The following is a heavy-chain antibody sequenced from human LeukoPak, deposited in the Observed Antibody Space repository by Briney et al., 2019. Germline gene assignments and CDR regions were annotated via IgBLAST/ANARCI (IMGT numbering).Heavy chain of an antibody. CDR1: GDSISTYY. CDR3: ARGNYDILTGYRTWAFDP. CDR2: IFTSGST. J-gene: IGHJ5*02. Sequence: SETLSLTCTVSGDSISTYYWSWIRQPAGKGLEWIGRIFTSGSTNYNPSLKSRVTMSLDTSKNQFSLKLSSVTAADTAVYYCARGNYDILTGYRTWAFDPWGQGTLVTVSS. D-gene: IGHD3-9*01. V-gene: IGHV4-4*07.